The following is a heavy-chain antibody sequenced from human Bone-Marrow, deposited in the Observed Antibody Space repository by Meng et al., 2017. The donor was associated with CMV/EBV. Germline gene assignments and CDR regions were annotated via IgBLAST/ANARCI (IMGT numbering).Heavy chain of an antibody. CDR3: AVSPYSSSWYRPAEHAFDI. CDR2: MNPNSGNT. V-gene: IGHV1-8*01. CDR1: GYTFTSYD. D-gene: IGHD6-13*01. Sequence: ASVKVSCKASGYTFTSYDINWVRQATGQGLEWMGWMNPNSGNTGYAQKFQGRVTMTRNTSISTAYMELSSLRSEDTAVYYCAVSPYSSSWYRPAEHAFDIWGQGTMVTVSS. J-gene: IGHJ3*02.